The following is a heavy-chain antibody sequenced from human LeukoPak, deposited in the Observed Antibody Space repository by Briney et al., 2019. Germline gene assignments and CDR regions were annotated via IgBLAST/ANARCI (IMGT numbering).Heavy chain of an antibody. CDR1: GFTFSSYA. V-gene: IGHV3-23*01. CDR2: ISGSGGST. J-gene: IGHJ4*02. Sequence: GGSLRLSCAASGFTFSSYAMSWVRQAPGKGLKWVSAISGSGGSTYYADSVKGRFTISRDNSKNTLYLQMNSLRAEDTAVYYCAKDSDPDGFYYWGQGTLVTVSS. CDR3: AKDSDPDGFYY.